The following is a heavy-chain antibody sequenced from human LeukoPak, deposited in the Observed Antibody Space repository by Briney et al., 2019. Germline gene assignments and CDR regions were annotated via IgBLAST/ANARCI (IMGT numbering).Heavy chain of an antibody. J-gene: IGHJ6*02. CDR1: GFTFSSYW. CDR3: ARGGGLDV. V-gene: IGHV3-7*03. Sequence: GGSLRLSCAASGFTFSSYWMNWARQAPGKWLEWVASINHNGNVNYYVDSVKGRFTISRDNAKNSLYLQMSNLRAEDTAVYFCARGGGLDVWGQGATVTVSS. D-gene: IGHD3-16*01. CDR2: INHNGNVN.